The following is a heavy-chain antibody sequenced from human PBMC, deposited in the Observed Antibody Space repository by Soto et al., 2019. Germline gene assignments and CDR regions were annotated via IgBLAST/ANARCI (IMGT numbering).Heavy chain of an antibody. CDR2: IIPIFGTA. J-gene: IGHJ4*02. CDR3: ARGNSGWYGEFDY. Sequence: ASVKVSCKASGGTFSSYAISWVRQAPGQGLEWMGGIIPIFGTANYAQKFQGRVTITADESTSTAYMELSSLRSEDTAVYYCARGNSGWYGEFDYWGQGTLVTVSS. V-gene: IGHV1-69*13. D-gene: IGHD6-19*01. CDR1: GGTFSSYA.